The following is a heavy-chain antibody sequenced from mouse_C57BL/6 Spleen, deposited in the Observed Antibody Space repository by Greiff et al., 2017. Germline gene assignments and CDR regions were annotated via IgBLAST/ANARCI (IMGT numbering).Heavy chain of an antibody. Sequence: VQLQQSGPGLVQPSQSLSITCTVSGFSLTSYGVHWVRQSPGKGLEWLGVIWRGGSTAYNAAFMSRLSITKDNSKSQVFFKMNSLQADDTAVYYCAEAREDYDYFDYWGQGTTLTVSS. CDR2: IWRGGST. J-gene: IGHJ2*01. D-gene: IGHD2-4*01. CDR3: AEAREDYDYFDY. CDR1: GFSLTSYG. V-gene: IGHV2-5*01.